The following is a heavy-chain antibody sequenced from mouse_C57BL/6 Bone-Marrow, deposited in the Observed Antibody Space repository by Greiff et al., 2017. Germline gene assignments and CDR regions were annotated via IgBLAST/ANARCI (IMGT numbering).Heavy chain of an antibody. CDR1: GYTFTSYW. CDR3: TRRDIYYYGSSYDAMDY. J-gene: IGHJ4*01. CDR2: IYPGNSDT. V-gene: IGHV1-5*01. D-gene: IGHD1-1*01. Sequence: EVQLQQSGTVLARPGASVKMSCKTSGYTFTSYWMHWVKQRPGQGLEWIGAIYPGNSDTSYNQKFKGKAKLTAVTSASTAYMELSSLTNEDSAVYYCTRRDIYYYGSSYDAMDYWGQGTSVTVAS.